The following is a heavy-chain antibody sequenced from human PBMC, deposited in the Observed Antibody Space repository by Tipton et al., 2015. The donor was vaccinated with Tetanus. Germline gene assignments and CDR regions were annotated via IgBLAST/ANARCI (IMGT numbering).Heavy chain of an antibody. V-gene: IGHV3-7*03. Sequence: GSLRLSCEASGFTFSSHWMSWVRQVPGKGLEWVANINQDGRDYRYVDSVKGRFTISRDNAKNSLYLQMNSLSADDTAVYYCGKQNGGRWVVDHWGQGTLVTVSS. CDR3: GKQNGGRWVVDH. J-gene: IGHJ4*02. CDR1: GFTFSSHW. CDR2: INQDGRDY. D-gene: IGHD4-23*01.